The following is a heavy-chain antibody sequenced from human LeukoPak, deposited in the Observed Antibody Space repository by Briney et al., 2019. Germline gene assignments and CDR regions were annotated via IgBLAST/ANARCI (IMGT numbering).Heavy chain of an antibody. CDR1: GGSISSYY. CDR3: TRQYSSGWYGGY. J-gene: IGHJ4*02. CDR2: IRSKGYGGTT. D-gene: IGHD6-19*01. Sequence: LSLTCTVSGGSISSYYWSWIRQAPGKGLEWVGFIRSKGYGGTTEYAASVKGRFTISRDDSKSIAYLQMNSLKTEDTAVYYCTRQYSSGWYGGYWGQGTLVTVSS. V-gene: IGHV3-49*03.